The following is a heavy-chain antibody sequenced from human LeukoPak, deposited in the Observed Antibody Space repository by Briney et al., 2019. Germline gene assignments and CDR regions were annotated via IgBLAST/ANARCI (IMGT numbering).Heavy chain of an antibody. CDR1: GFSLSTSGVG. CDR2: IYWDDDK. CDR3: AHSRAYFYGMDV. J-gene: IGHJ6*02. V-gene: IGHV2-5*02. Sequence: ESGPTLVKPTQTLTLTRTFSGFSLSTSGVGVGWIRQPPGKALEWLALIYWDDDKRYSPSLRSRVTITKDTSKNQVVLTMTNMDPVDTATYYCAHSRAYFYGMDVWGQGTTVTVSS.